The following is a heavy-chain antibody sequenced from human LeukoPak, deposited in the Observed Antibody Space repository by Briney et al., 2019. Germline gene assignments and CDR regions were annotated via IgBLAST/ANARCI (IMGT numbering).Heavy chain of an antibody. CDR2: FDPEDGET. J-gene: IGHJ3*02. D-gene: IGHD6-13*01. CDR1: GYTLTELS. CDR3: AGRIAPPTWSAVLRDAFDI. Sequence: ASVKVSCKVSGYTLTELSMHWVRQAPGKGLEWMGGFDPEDGETIYAQKFQGRVTMTEDTSTDTAYMELSSLRSEDTAVYYCAGRIAPPTWSAVLRDAFDIWGQGTMVTVSS. V-gene: IGHV1-24*01.